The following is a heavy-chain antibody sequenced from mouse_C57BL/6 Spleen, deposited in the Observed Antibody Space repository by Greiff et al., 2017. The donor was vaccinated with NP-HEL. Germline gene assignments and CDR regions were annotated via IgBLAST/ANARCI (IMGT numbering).Heavy chain of an antibody. CDR3: ARSLYGSSLDY. V-gene: IGHV5-17*01. CDR2: ISSGSSTI. Sequence: EVKLVESGGGLVKPGGSLKLSCAASGFTFSDYGMHWVRQAPEKGLEWVAYISSGSSTIYYVDTVKGRFTISRDNAKNTLFLQMTSLRSEDTAMYYCARSLYGSSLDYWGQGTTLTVSS. CDR1: GFTFSDYG. J-gene: IGHJ2*01. D-gene: IGHD1-1*01.